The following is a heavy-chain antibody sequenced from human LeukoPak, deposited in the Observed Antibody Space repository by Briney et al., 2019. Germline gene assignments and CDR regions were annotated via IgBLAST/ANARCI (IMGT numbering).Heavy chain of an antibody. CDR2: ISGSGGST. V-gene: IGHV3-23*01. Sequence: GGSLRLSCAASGFTFGTYAMSWVRQAPGKGLEWISAISGSGGSTYYADSVKGRFTISRDNSKNTLYLQMNSLRAEDTAVYYCARDANAGYSVNWFDPWGQGTLVTVSS. CDR3: ARDANAGYSVNWFDP. D-gene: IGHD5/OR15-5a*01. CDR1: GFTFGTYA. J-gene: IGHJ5*01.